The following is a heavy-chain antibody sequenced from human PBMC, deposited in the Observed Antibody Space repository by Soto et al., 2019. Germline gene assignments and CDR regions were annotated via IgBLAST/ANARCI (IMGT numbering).Heavy chain of an antibody. CDR2: INPSGGST. CDR3: ARDKGAFYYGSDYYYGMDV. V-gene: IGHV1-46*01. Sequence: GASVKVSCKASGYTFTSYYMHWVRQAPGQGLEWMGIINPSGGSTSYAQKFQGRVTMTRDTSTSTVYMELSSLRSEDTAVYYCARDKGAFYYGSDYYYGMDVWGQGTTVTVSS. D-gene: IGHD3-10*01. CDR1: GYTFTSYY. J-gene: IGHJ6*02.